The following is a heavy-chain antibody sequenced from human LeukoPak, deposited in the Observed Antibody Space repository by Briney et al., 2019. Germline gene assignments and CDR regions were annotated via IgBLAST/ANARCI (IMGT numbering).Heavy chain of an antibody. CDR3: ARGSLSGSGWFDP. CDR2: VYYGGST. D-gene: IGHD3-22*01. CDR1: GGSISNYY. J-gene: IGHJ5*02. V-gene: IGHV4-59*01. Sequence: SETLSLTCTVSGGSISNYYWTWIRQPPGKGLEWIGYVYYGGSTNYNPSLTSRVTISVDTSKNQFSLKLSSVTAADTAVYYCARGSLSGSGWFDPWSQGTLVTVSS.